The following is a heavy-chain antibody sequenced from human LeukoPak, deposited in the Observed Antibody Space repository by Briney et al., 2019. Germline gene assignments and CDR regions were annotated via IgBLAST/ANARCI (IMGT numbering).Heavy chain of an antibody. J-gene: IGHJ4*02. CDR3: AKIGQVGQLADFDY. CDR1: GFTFSRYA. CDR2: MSSDATNK. V-gene: IGHV3-30-3*02. D-gene: IGHD6-13*01. Sequence: GGSLRLSCAASGFTFSRYAMHWVRQAPGKGLEWVAVMSSDATNKYYVDSVKGRFTISRDNSKNTLYLQMNSLRAEDTAVYYCAKIGQVGQLADFDYWGQGTLVTVSS.